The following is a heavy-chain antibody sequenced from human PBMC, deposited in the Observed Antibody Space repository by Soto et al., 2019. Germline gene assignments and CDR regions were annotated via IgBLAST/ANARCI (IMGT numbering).Heavy chain of an antibody. V-gene: IGHV2-70*04. J-gene: IGHJ6*02. CDR3: ARAFYGMDV. CDR1: GFSLSGSGMR. Sequence: SGPTLVNPTQSLTLTCTVSGFSLSGSGMRVTWIRQPPGKALEWLARIDWEDTKLYSTSLKTRLTISKDTSKNQVVLTMTNVDPADTGTYYCARAFYGMDVWVQGTTGTVS. CDR2: IDWEDTK.